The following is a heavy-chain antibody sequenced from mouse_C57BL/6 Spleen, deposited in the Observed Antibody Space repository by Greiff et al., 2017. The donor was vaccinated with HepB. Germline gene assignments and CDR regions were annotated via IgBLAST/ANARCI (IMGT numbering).Heavy chain of an antibody. CDR2: ISDGGSYT. Sequence: EVKLVESGGGLVKPGGSLKLSCAASGFTFSSYAMSWVRQTPEKRLEWVATISDGGSYTYYPDNVKGRFTISRDNAKNNLYLQMSQLKSEDTAMYYCARDGSHYAMDYWGQGTSVTVSS. CDR1: GFTFSSYA. J-gene: IGHJ4*01. V-gene: IGHV5-4*01. CDR3: ARDGSHYAMDY. D-gene: IGHD2-2*01.